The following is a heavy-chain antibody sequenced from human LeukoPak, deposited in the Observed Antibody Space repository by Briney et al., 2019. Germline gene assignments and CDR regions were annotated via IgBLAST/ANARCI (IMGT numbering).Heavy chain of an antibody. D-gene: IGHD6-13*01. V-gene: IGHV3-21*01. J-gene: IGHJ4*02. CDR3: ARDQGRYSSSWFDY. CDR1: GFTFSTYN. CDR2: ISGSSSYI. Sequence: GGSLRLSCAASGFTFSTYNMNWVRQAPGKGLEWVSSISGSSSYIYYADSVKGRFTISRDNAKNTLYLQMNSLRAEDTAVYYCARDQGRYSSSWFDYWGQGTLVTVSS.